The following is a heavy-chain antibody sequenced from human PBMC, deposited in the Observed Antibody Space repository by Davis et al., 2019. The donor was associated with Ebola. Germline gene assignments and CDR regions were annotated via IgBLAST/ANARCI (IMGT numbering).Heavy chain of an antibody. Sequence: AASVKVSCKASGGSFSSYAISWVRQAPGQGLEWMGRIIPILGIANYAQKFQGRVTITADKSTSTAYMELNSLRSEDTAVYYCARDSCSGGSCYSRYYGMDVWGQGTTVTVSS. D-gene: IGHD2-15*01. CDR1: GGSFSSYA. CDR3: ARDSCSGGSCYSRYYGMDV. J-gene: IGHJ6*02. CDR2: IIPILGIA. V-gene: IGHV1-69*04.